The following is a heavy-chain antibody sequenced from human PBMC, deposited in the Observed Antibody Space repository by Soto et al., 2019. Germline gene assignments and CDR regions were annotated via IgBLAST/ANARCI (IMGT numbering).Heavy chain of an antibody. D-gene: IGHD3-10*01. CDR1: GGSFSGYY. CDR2: INHSGST. V-gene: IGHV4-34*01. CDR3: ARGTAYYGSGSSNWFDP. J-gene: IGHJ5*02. Sequence: SETLSLTCAVYGGSFSGYYWSWIRQPPGKGLEWIGEINHSGSTNYNPSLKSRVTISVDTSKNQFSLKLSSVTAADTAVYYCARGTAYYGSGSSNWFDPWGQGTLVTVSS.